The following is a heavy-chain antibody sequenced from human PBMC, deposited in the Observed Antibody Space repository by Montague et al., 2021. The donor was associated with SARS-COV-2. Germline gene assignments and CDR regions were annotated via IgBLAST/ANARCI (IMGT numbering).Heavy chain of an antibody. V-gene: IGHV4-31*03. CDR1: GGSISSGGYY. D-gene: IGHD2-15*01. CDR3: ARVLGGYCSGGSCYRGWYFDL. CDR2: IYYSGST. J-gene: IGHJ2*01. Sequence: TLSLTCTVSGGSISSGGYYWSWIRQHPGNGLEWIGYIYYSGSTYYTPSLKSRVTISVDTSKNQFSLKLSSVTAADTAVYYCARVLGGYCSGGSCYRGWYFDLWGRGTLVTVSS.